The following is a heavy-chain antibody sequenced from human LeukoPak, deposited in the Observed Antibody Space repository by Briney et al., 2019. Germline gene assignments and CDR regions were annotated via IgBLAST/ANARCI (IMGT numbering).Heavy chain of an antibody. Sequence: SETLSLTCAVYGGSFSGYYWSWIRQPPGKGLEWIGEINHSGSTNYNPSLKSRVTISVDTSKNQFSLKLSSVTAADTAVYYCARARGYSYGGQYYFDHWGQGTLVTVSS. V-gene: IGHV4-34*01. CDR2: INHSGST. CDR1: GGSFSGYY. D-gene: IGHD5-18*01. J-gene: IGHJ4*02. CDR3: ARARGYSYGGQYYFDH.